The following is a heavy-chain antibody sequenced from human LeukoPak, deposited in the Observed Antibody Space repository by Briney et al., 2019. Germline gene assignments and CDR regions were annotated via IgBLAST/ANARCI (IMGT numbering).Heavy chain of an antibody. Sequence: PGGSLRLSCAASGFTFSSYWMSWVRQAPGKGLEWVANIKQDGSEKYYVDSVKGRFTISRDNAKNSLYLQMNSLRAEDTAVYYCARDRGRLRYFDWFQGCDYGMDVWGKGTTVTVSS. D-gene: IGHD3-9*01. J-gene: IGHJ6*04. V-gene: IGHV3-7*03. CDR3: ARDRGRLRYFDWFQGCDYGMDV. CDR1: GFTFSSYW. CDR2: IKQDGSEK.